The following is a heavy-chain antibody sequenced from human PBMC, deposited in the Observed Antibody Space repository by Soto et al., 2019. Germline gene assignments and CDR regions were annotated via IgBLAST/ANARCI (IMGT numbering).Heavy chain of an antibody. J-gene: IGHJ4*02. V-gene: IGHV3-30-3*01. Sequence: GGSLRLSCAASGFTFSSYAMHWVRQAPGKGLEWVAVISYDGSNKYYADSVKGRFTISRDNSKNTLYLQMNSLRAEDTAVYYCAGIYDYVWGSYRGLDYWGQGTLVTVSS. CDR1: GFTFSSYA. D-gene: IGHD3-16*02. CDR3: AGIYDYVWGSYRGLDY. CDR2: ISYDGSNK.